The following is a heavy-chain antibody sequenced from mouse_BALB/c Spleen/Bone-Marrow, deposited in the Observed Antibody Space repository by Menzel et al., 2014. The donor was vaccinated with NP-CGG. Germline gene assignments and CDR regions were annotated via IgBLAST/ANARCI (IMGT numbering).Heavy chain of an antibody. Sequence: EVKLLESGGDLVKPGGSLQLSCAASGFTFSSYGMSWVRQTPDKRLEWVATISSGGSYTYYPDRVKGRFTISRDNAKNTLYLQMSSLKSEDTAMYYCARQTYYDYDGYFDYWGQGTTLTVSS. V-gene: IGHV5-6*02. D-gene: IGHD2-4*01. J-gene: IGHJ2*01. CDR2: ISSGGSYT. CDR1: GFTFSSYG. CDR3: ARQTYYDYDGYFDY.